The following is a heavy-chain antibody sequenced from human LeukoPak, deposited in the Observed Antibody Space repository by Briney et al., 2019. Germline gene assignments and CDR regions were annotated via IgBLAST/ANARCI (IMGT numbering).Heavy chain of an antibody. CDR1: GGSISSSSYY. V-gene: IGHV4-39*07. Sequence: ASETLSLTCTVSGGSISSSSYYWGWIRQPPGKGLEWIGNIYYSGSTYYNPSLKSRVTILVDTSKNQFSLKLSSVTAADTAVYYCARFTLPNSGIGFRIDPWGQGTLVIVSS. CDR3: ARFTLPNSGIGFRIDP. D-gene: IGHD3-10*01. CDR2: IYYSGST. J-gene: IGHJ5*02.